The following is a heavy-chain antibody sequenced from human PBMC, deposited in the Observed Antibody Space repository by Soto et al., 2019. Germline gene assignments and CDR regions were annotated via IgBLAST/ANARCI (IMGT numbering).Heavy chain of an antibody. Sequence: PGGSLRLSCAASGFTFSSNRKSWVRQAPGKGLEWVANIKQDGSEKYYVDSVKGRFTISRDNAKSSLYLQMNSLRAEDTAVYYCARDGGYCSSTSCYSYYYYGMDVWGQGTTVTVSS. CDR1: GFTFSSNR. CDR2: IKQDGSEK. CDR3: ARDGGYCSSTSCYSYYYYGMDV. J-gene: IGHJ6*02. V-gene: IGHV3-7*03. D-gene: IGHD2-2*02.